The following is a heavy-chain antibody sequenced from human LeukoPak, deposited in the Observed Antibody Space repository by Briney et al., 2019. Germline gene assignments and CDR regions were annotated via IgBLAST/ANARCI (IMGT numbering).Heavy chain of an antibody. CDR1: GDSIISGSFY. V-gene: IGHV4-61*05. CDR2: ISYSGST. J-gene: IGHJ4*02. CDR3: ARGPNFWSGYEFDY. Sequence: SETLSLTCTVSGDSIISGSFYWAWIRQPPGKGLEWIGYISYSGSTNYNPSLKSRVTISVDTSKNQFSLKLSSVTAADTAVYYCARGPNFWSGYEFDYWGQGTLVTVSS. D-gene: IGHD3-3*01.